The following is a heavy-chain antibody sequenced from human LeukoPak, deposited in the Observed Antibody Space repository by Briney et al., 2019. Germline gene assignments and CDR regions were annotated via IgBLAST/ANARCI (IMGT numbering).Heavy chain of an antibody. CDR1: EFTISRYW. J-gene: IGHJ4*02. V-gene: IGHV3-74*01. CDR2: ICPDGTVT. Sequence: GGSLRLSCAASEFTISRYWMHWVRQAPGKGPMWVSRICPDGTVTNYADSVKARFIISRDNARNTVYLQMNSLGVEDTAVYYCVRDFRSADYWGQGTLVTVSS. CDR3: VRDFRSADY.